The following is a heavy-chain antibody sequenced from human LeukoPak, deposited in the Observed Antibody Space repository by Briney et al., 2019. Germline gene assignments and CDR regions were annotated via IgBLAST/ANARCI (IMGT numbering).Heavy chain of an antibody. CDR1: GFTFSSYG. CDR2: ISYDGSNK. V-gene: IGHV3-30*18. D-gene: IGHD1-26*01. J-gene: IGHJ4*02. CDR3: AKDLRTGGSYLFDY. Sequence: GGSLRLSCAASGFTFSSYGMHWVRQAPGKGLEWVAVISYDGSNKYHADSVKGRFTISRDNSKNTLYLQMNSLRAEDTAVYYCAKDLRTGGSYLFDYWGQGTLVTVSS.